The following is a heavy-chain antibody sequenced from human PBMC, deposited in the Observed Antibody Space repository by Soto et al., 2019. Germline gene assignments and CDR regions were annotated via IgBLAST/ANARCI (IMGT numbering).Heavy chain of an antibody. CDR2: IYLGDSNT. J-gene: IGHJ4*02. CDR1: GYRFTSYW. Sequence: GESLKISCKGSGYRFTSYWIGWVRQMPGKGLEWMGIIYLGDSNTRYSPSFQGQVIISADKSISTAYLQWSSLKASDTAIYYCARQEYCSSTSCYTVDSWGQGTLVTVSS. CDR3: ARQEYCSSTSCYTVDS. D-gene: IGHD2-2*02. V-gene: IGHV5-51*01.